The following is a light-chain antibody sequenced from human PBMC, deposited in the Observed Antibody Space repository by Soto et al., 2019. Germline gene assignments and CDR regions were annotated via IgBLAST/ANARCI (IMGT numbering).Light chain of an antibody. CDR1: SSDVGGYKY. Sequence: QFALTQPPSASGSPGQSVTMSCTGTSSDVGGYKYVSWYQQHPGKAPKLMIFEVNKRPSGVPDRFSGSKSGNTASLTVSGLQAEDEADYYCSSYAGINNLGVFGTGTKVTVL. CDR2: EVN. CDR3: SSYAGINNLGV. V-gene: IGLV2-8*01. J-gene: IGLJ1*01.